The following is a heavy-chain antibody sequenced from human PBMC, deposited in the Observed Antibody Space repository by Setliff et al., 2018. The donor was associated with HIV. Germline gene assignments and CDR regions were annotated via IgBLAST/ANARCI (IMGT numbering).Heavy chain of an antibody. CDR3: ARVPFGSGSYYFDF. CDR1: Y. CDR2: IYYSGDT. Sequence: YWIGWIRQTPGKGLEWIGYIYYSGDTYYNATLQSRATILLDTSKNQFFLTLTSVTAADTAVYFCARVPFGSGSYYFDFWGQGTLGTVSS. V-gene: IGHV4-30-4*01. J-gene: IGHJ4*02. D-gene: IGHD3-10*01.